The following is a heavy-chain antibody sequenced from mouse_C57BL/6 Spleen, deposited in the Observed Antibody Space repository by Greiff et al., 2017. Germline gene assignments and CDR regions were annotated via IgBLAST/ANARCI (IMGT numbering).Heavy chain of an antibody. CDR3: ARDGYDGYYFDY. CDR2: ISYDGSN. D-gene: IGHD2-3*01. J-gene: IGHJ2*01. CDR1: GYSITSGYY. Sequence: DVKLQESGPGLVKPSQSLSLTCSVTGYSITSGYYWNWIRQFPGNKLEWMGYISYDGSNNYNPSLKNRISITRDTSKNQFFLKLNSVTTEDTATYHCARDGYDGYYFDYWGQGTTLTVSS. V-gene: IGHV3-6*01.